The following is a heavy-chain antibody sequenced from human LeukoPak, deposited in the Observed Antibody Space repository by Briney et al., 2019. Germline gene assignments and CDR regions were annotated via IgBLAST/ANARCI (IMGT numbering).Heavy chain of an antibody. CDR2: IYSSSTYI. CDR1: GFTFSTYS. V-gene: IGHV3-21*01. CDR3: ARGLNNTXWERLDS. D-gene: IGHD1-26*01. J-gene: IGHJ4*02. Sequence: GGSLRLSCAVSGFTFSTYSMNWVRQAPGKGPEWVSYIYSSSTYIYYANSVKGRFTISRDNAKNSLFLQMNSLRAEDTAVYYCARGLNNTXWERLDSWGQGTLVTVSS.